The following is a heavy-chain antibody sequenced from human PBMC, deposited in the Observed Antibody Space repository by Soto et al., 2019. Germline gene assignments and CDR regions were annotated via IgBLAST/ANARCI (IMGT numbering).Heavy chain of an antibody. J-gene: IGHJ4*02. CDR3: ASPIYFGVVTEYYFEY. V-gene: IGHV3-7*01. D-gene: IGHD3-3*01. CDR1: GFTFSSYW. CDR2: IKQDGSEK. Sequence: PGGSLRLSCAASGFTFSSYWMSWVRQAPGKGLEWVANIKQDGSEKYYVDSVKGRFTISRDNAKNSLYLQMNSLRAEDTAVYYCASPIYFGVVTEYYFEYWGQGTLVTVSS.